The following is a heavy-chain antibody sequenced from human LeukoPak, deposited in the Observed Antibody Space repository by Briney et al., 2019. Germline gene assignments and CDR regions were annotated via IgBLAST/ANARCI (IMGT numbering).Heavy chain of an antibody. CDR1: GFTFSSYG. V-gene: IGHV3-30*02. J-gene: IGHJ6*03. CDR3: AKGYCSSTSCYNYYYYYMDV. CDR2: IRYDGSNK. Sequence: GGSLRLSCAASGFTFSSYGMHWVRKAPGKGLEWVAFIRYDGSNKYYADSVKGRFTISRDNSKNTLYLQMNSLRAEDTAVYYCAKGYCSSTSCYNYYYYYMDVWGKGTTVTVSS. D-gene: IGHD2-2*02.